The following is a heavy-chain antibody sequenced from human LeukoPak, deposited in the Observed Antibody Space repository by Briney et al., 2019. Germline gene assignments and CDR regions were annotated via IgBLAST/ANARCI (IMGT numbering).Heavy chain of an antibody. CDR2: ISSSSSYI. V-gene: IGHV3-21*01. CDR3: ARGSSGWSPAHAFDI. Sequence: GGSLRLSRAASGFTFSSYSMNWVRQAPGKGLEWVSSISSSSSYIYYADSVKGRFTISRDNAKNSLYLQMNSLRAEDTAVYYCARGSSGWSPAHAFDIWGQGTMVTVSS. J-gene: IGHJ3*02. CDR1: GFTFSSYS. D-gene: IGHD6-19*01.